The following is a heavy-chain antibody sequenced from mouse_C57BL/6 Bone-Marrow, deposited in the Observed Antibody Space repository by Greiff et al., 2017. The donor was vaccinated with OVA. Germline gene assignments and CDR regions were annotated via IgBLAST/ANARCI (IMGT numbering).Heavy chain of an antibody. V-gene: IGHV1-15*01. D-gene: IGHD3-3*01. Sequence: QVQLQQSGAELVRPGASVTLSCKASGYTFTDYEMHWVKQTPVHGLEWIGAIDPETGGTAYNQKFKGKAILTADKSSSTAYMELRSLTSEDSAVYYCKRGCGNYYAMDYWGQGTSVTVSS. CDR1: GYTFTDYE. CDR2: IDPETGGT. CDR3: KRGCGNYYAMDY. J-gene: IGHJ4*01.